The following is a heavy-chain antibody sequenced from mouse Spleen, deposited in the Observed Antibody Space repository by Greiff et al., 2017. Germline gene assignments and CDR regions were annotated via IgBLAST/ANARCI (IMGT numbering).Heavy chain of an antibody. V-gene: IGHV5-12*01. CDR2: ISNGGGST. CDR3: ARQGYYGSRYYAMDY. Sequence: EVKLMESGGGLVQPGGSLKLSCAASGFTFSDYYMYWVRQTPEKRLEWVAYISNGGGSTYYPDTVKGRFTFSRDNAKNTLYLQMSRLKSVDTAMYYCARQGYYGSRYYAMDYWGQGTSVTVSS. J-gene: IGHJ4*01. D-gene: IGHD1-1*01. CDR1: GFTFSDYY.